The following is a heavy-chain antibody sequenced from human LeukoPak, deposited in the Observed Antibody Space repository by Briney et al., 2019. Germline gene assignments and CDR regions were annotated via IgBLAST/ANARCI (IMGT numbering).Heavy chain of an antibody. D-gene: IGHD5-12*01. V-gene: IGHV5-51*01. J-gene: IGHJ6*03. CDR1: GYSFTSYW. Sequence: GESLKISCKGSGYSFTSYWIGWVRQMPGKGLEWMGIISPGDSDTRYSPSFQGQVTISADKSISTAYLQWSSLKASDTAMYYCAGGGRSGYDYFEYLSPSHYMDVWGKGTTVTISS. CDR3: AGGGRSGYDYFEYLSPSHYMDV. CDR2: ISPGDSDT.